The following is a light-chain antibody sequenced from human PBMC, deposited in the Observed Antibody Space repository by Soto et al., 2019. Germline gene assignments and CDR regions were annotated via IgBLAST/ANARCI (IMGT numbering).Light chain of an antibody. J-gene: IGKJ4*01. CDR1: QDISNY. CDR3: QQYDNLLT. V-gene: IGKV1-33*01. Sequence: DLQMTQSPSSLSASVGDRVTITCQASQDISNYLNWYQQKPGKAPKLLIYDASNLETGVPSRFSGSGSGTDFTFTISSLQAEDIATYYCQQYDNLLTFGGGTMVEIK. CDR2: DAS.